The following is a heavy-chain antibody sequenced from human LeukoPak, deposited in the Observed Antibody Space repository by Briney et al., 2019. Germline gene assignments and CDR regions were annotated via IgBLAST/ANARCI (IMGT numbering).Heavy chain of an antibody. J-gene: IGHJ4*02. D-gene: IGHD3-22*01. CDR1: GYTFTSYG. Sequence: ASVKVSCKASGYTFTSYGISWVRQAPGQGLEWMGWISAYNGNTNYAQKLQGGVTMTTDTSTSTAYMELRSLRSDDTAVYYCAKGSRDTMIVVIKPWYYFDYWGQGTLVTVSS. CDR3: AKGSRDTMIVVIKPWYYFDY. V-gene: IGHV1-18*01. CDR2: ISAYNGNT.